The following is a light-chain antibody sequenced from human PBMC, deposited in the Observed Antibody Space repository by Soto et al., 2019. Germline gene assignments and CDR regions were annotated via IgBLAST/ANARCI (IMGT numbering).Light chain of an antibody. CDR2: SDD. CDR1: SSNIGNNA. J-gene: IGLJ2*01. Sequence: QSVLTQPPSVSEAPRQRVTISCSGGSSNIGNNAVSWYQQLPGKAPKLLIYSDDLLPSGVSDRFSGSKSGTSASLAISGRQSDDEADYYCAAWDDSLKGVVFGGGTKLTVL. V-gene: IGLV1-36*01. CDR3: AAWDDSLKGVV.